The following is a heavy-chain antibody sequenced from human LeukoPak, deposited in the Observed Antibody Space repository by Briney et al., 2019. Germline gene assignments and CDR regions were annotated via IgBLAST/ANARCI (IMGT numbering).Heavy chain of an antibody. CDR2: INHSGST. Sequence: SETLSLTCAVYGGSFSGYYWSWIRQPPGKGLEWIGEINHSGSTNYNPSLKSRVTISVDTSKNQFSLKLSSVTAADTAVYYCARQDVIDAFDIWGQGTMVTVSS. V-gene: IGHV4-34*01. CDR3: ARQDVIDAFDI. D-gene: IGHD2-21*01. CDR1: GGSFSGYY. J-gene: IGHJ3*02.